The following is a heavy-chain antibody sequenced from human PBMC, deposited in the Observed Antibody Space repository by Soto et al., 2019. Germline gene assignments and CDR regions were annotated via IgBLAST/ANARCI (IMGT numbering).Heavy chain of an antibody. CDR3: ARDKVAYGYGMDV. CDR1: GFTFSSYG. V-gene: IGHV3-33*01. Sequence: RLSCAASGFTFSSYGMHWVRQAPGKGLEWVAVIWYDGSNKYYADSVKGRFTISRDNSKNTLYLQMNSLRAEDTAVYYSARDKVAYGYGMDVWGQGTTVTVSS. D-gene: IGHD3-10*01. CDR2: IWYDGSNK. J-gene: IGHJ6*02.